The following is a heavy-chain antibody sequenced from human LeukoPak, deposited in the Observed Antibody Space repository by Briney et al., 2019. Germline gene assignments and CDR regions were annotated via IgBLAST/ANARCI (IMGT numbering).Heavy chain of an antibody. CDR3: ARPRHTSMDIFDY. CDR2: SAPGGGT. V-gene: IGHV4-38-2*01. J-gene: IGHJ4*02. CDR1: HYSISNGDF. D-gene: IGHD2-2*03. Sequence: SETLSLTCVVSHYSISNGDFWAGLRQPPGKGLEWIASSAPGGGTHYNPSLKRRVRLSVESSKNQISLELSTVPPADPAVYYCARPRHTSMDIFDYWAQGPLVAVSS.